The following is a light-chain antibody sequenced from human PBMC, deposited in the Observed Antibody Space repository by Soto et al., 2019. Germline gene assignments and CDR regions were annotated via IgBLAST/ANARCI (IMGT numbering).Light chain of an antibody. V-gene: IGKV3-15*01. CDR1: HSVRSN. CDR3: QQYNNWPET. Sequence: EIVMTQSPDTLSVSPGERATLSCRASHSVRSNLAWYQQKPGQAPRLLIYGASTRATGIPARFSGSGSGTEFTLTISSLQSEDFAVYYCQQYNNWPETFGQGTKLEIK. J-gene: IGKJ2*01. CDR2: GAS.